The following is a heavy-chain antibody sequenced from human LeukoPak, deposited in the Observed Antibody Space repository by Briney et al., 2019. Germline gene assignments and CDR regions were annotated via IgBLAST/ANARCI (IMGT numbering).Heavy chain of an antibody. CDR2: MNPNSGNT. J-gene: IGHJ6*03. Sequence: ASVKVSCKASGYTFTSYDINWVRQATGQGLEWMGWMNPNSGNTGYAQKFQGRVTMTRNTPISTAYMELSSLRSEDTAVYYCARALEYSSSYYYYYYMDVWGKGTTVTVSS. V-gene: IGHV1-8*01. CDR1: GYTFTSYD. CDR3: ARALEYSSSYYYYYYMDV. D-gene: IGHD6-6*01.